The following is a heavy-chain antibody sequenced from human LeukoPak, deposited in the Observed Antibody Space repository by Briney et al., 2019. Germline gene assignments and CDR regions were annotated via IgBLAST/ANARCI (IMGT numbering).Heavy chain of an antibody. CDR2: INHSGST. V-gene: IGHV4-34*01. CDR1: GGSFSGYY. Sequence: PSETLSLTCAVYGGSFSGYYWSWIRQPPGEGLEWIGEINHSGSTNYNPSLKSRVTISVDTSKNQFSLKLSSVTAADTAVYYCARLVYDFWSGYYRFHYYYYMDVWGKGTTVTVSS. D-gene: IGHD3-3*01. CDR3: ARLVYDFWSGYYRFHYYYYMDV. J-gene: IGHJ6*03.